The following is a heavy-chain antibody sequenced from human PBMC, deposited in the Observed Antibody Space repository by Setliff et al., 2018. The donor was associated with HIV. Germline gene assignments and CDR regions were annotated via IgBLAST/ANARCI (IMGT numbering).Heavy chain of an antibody. CDR2: IYPDDSNI. D-gene: IGHD6-13*01. CDR3: ARRDGRSMNAFQI. V-gene: IGHV5-51*01. CDR1: DYTFATYW. J-gene: IGHJ3*01. Sequence: GESLKISCKALDYTFATYWIAWVRQKPGEGLEWMGIIYPDDSNIRYNPSFQSQVTISADKSITTAYLQVDNLKASDTATYYCARRDGRSMNAFQIWGPGTVVTVSS.